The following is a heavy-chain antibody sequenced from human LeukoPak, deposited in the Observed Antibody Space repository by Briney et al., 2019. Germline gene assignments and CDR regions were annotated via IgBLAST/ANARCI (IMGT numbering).Heavy chain of an antibody. CDR3: AKGIAARRDYYYMDV. CDR1: GFTFSSYG. CDR2: IRYDGSNK. V-gene: IGHV3-30*02. Sequence: PGGSLRLSCAASGFTFSSYGMHWVRQAPGKGLEWVAFIRYDGSNKYYADSVKGRFTISRDNSKNTLYLQMNSLRAEDTAVYYCAKGIAARRDYYYMDVWGKGTTVTVSS. J-gene: IGHJ6*03. D-gene: IGHD6-6*01.